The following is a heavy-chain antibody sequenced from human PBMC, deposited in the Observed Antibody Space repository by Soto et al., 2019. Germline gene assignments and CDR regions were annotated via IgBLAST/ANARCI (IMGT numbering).Heavy chain of an antibody. CDR1: VFTFISYA. Sequence: GWSLRLSCAASVFTFISYAMSWVRQAPGKGLEWVSAISGSGGSTYYADSVKGRFTISRDNSKNTLYLQMNSLRAEDTAVYYCAKQYYYDSSGTPLRYWGQGTLVTVSS. CDR2: ISGSGGST. D-gene: IGHD3-22*01. V-gene: IGHV3-23*01. CDR3: AKQYYYDSSGTPLRY. J-gene: IGHJ4*02.